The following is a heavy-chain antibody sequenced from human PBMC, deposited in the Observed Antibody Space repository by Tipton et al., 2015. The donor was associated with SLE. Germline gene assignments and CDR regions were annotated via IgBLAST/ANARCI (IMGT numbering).Heavy chain of an antibody. CDR2: ICGSGGST. CDR3: AKDRLLSGGYCSSTSCLYYYYGMDV. J-gene: IGHJ6*02. CDR1: GFTFSSYA. D-gene: IGHD2-2*01. Sequence: SLRLSCAASGFTFSSYAMSWVRQAPGKGLEWVSAICGSGGSTYYADSVKGRFTISRDNAKNSLYLQMNSLRSEGTAVYYCAKDRLLSGGYCSSTSCLYYYYGMDVWGQGTTVTVSS. V-gene: IGHV3-23*01.